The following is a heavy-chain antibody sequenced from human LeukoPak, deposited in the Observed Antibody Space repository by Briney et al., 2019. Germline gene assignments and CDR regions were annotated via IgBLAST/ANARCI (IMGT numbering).Heavy chain of an antibody. V-gene: IGHV1-8*01. CDR2: MNPNSGNT. J-gene: IGHJ5*02. Sequence: EASVKVSCKASGYTFTSYDINWVRQATGQGLEWMGWMNPNSGNTRYAQRFQGRVTMTRNTSISTAYMELSSLRSEDTAVYYCARVPTYYDFWSGYYPNWFDPWGQGTLVTVSS. CDR3: ARVPTYYDFWSGYYPNWFDP. CDR1: GYTFTSYD. D-gene: IGHD3-3*01.